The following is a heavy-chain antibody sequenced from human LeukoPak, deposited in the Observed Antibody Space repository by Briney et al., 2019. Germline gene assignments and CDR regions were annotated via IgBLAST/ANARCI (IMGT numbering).Heavy chain of an antibody. D-gene: IGHD3-9*01. V-gene: IGHV1-69*01. CDR2: IIPIFGTA. Sequence: ASVTVSFKASGGTFSSYAISWVRQAPGQGLEWMGGIIPIFGTANYAQKFQGRGTITADESTSTAYMELSSLRSEDTAVYYCARDTRARYFDWLLSGGDAFDIWGQGTMVTVSS. J-gene: IGHJ3*02. CDR3: ARDTRARYFDWLLSGGDAFDI. CDR1: GGTFSSYA.